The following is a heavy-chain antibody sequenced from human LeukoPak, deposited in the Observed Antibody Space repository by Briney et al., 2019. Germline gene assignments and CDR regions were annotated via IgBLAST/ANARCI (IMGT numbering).Heavy chain of an antibody. CDR1: GFTFSNYA. CDR3: AKDLAGSGSYSFDY. V-gene: IGHV3-23*01. CDR2: ISGSGGST. Sequence: GGSQRLSCAASGFTFSNYAMNWVRQAPGRGLEWVSAISGSGGSTYYADSVKGRFTISRDNSKNTLYLQMNSLRAEDTAVYYCAKDLAGSGSYSFDYWGQGTLVTVSS. J-gene: IGHJ4*02. D-gene: IGHD1-26*01.